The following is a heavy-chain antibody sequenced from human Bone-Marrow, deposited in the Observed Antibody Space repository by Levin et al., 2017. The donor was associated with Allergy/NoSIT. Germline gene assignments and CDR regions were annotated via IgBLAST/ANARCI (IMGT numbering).Heavy chain of an antibody. V-gene: IGHV4-61*02. J-gene: IGHJ6*03. D-gene: IGHD5-12*01. Sequence: PSETLSLTCTVSGGSINSGSYYWNWIRQPAGKGLEWIGRINASGSTNYNPSLKSRVTMSVDTPKNQFSLKLSSVNAADTAVFYCARDRRGFSYGPDMDVWGKGTTVTVSS. CDR2: INASGST. CDR3: ARDRRGFSYGPDMDV. CDR1: GGSINSGSYY.